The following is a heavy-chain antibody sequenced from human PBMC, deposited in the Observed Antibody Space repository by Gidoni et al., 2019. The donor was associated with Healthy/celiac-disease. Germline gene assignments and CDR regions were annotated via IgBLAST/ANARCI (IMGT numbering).Heavy chain of an antibody. J-gene: IGHJ6*02. Sequence: EVQLLESGGGLVQPGGSLRLSCAASGFTFSSYAMSWVRQAPGKGLEWVSAISGSGGSTYYADSVKGRFTISRDNSKNTLYLQMNSLRAEDTAVYYCAKDRSGSYSGYYYYYGMDVWGQGTTVTVSS. CDR2: ISGSGGST. CDR3: AKDRSGSYSGYYYYYGMDV. CDR1: GFTFSSYA. V-gene: IGHV3-23*01. D-gene: IGHD1-26*01.